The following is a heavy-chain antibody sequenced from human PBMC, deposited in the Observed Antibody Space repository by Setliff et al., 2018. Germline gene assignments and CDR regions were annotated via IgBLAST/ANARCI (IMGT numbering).Heavy chain of an antibody. CDR1: GFTFSNYA. V-gene: IGHV3-21*04. Sequence: GGSLRLSCVASGFTFSNYAMAWVRQAPGKGLEWVSSIGSSSNYIYYADSVKGRFTISRDNAKNSLYLQMNSLRAEDTAVYYCAGPPRGDSSGYYYPPSYWGQGTLVTVSS. CDR3: AGPPRGDSSGYYYPPSY. D-gene: IGHD3-22*01. J-gene: IGHJ4*02. CDR2: IGSSSNYI.